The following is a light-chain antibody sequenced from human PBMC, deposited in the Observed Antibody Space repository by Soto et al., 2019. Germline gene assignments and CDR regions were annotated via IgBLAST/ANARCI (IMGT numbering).Light chain of an antibody. Sequence: ETVLTQSPGTLSLSPGERATLSCRASQSVSSNYLAWYQHKPGQAPRLLIYGASNRATGIPDRFSGSGSGTDFTLTISRLEPEDFAVYYCQQYGSSPRTFGQGTKVEIK. CDR3: QQYGSSPRT. CDR1: QSVSSNY. CDR2: GAS. J-gene: IGKJ1*01. V-gene: IGKV3-20*01.